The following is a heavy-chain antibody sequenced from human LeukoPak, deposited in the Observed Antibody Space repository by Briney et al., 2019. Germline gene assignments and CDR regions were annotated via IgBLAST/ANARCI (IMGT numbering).Heavy chain of an antibody. CDR2: IYYSGST. D-gene: IGHD6-19*01. CDR1: GGSISSYY. Sequence: NPSETPSLTCTVSGGSISSYYWSWIRQPPGKGLEWVGYIYYSGSTNYHPSLKGRVTISGDKSKDQFSLQLSSVTGADTAVYYCARGAYSSGWYGAFDIWGQGTMVTVSS. V-gene: IGHV4-59*08. CDR3: ARGAYSSGWYGAFDI. J-gene: IGHJ3*02.